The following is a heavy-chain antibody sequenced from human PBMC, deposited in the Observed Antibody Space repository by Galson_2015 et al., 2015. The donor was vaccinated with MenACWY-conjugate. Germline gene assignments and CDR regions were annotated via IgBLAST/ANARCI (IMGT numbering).Heavy chain of an antibody. CDR3: ARDRTNNWFDP. J-gene: IGHJ5*02. CDR2: IHYSGST. D-gene: IGHD2/OR15-2a*01. CDR1: GASISTDY. V-gene: IGHV4-59*01. Sequence: SETLSLTCSVSGASISTDYWSWIRQPPGKGLEWIGYIHYSGSTKYNPSLKTRITISVDSSTNQFSLKLTSVTAADTAVYYCARDRTNNWFDPWGQGTLVTVSS.